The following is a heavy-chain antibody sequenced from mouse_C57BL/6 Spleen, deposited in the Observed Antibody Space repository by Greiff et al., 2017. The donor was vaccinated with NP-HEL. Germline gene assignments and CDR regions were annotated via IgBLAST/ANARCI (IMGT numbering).Heavy chain of an antibody. J-gene: IGHJ3*01. V-gene: IGHV1-82*01. CDR2: IYPGDGDT. CDR1: GYAFSSSW. CDR3: AKGSNSLAY. D-gene: IGHD2-5*01. Sequence: VQLQESGPELVKPGASVKISCKASGYAFSSSWMNWVKQRPGKGLEWIGRIYPGDGDTNYNGKFKGKATLTADKSSSTAYMQLSSLTSEDSAVYFCAKGSNSLAYWGQGTLVTVSA.